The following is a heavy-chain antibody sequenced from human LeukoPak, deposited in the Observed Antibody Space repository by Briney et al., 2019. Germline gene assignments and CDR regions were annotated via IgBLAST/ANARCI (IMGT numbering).Heavy chain of an antibody. Sequence: PSETLSLTCTVSGGSINSGTYYWSWIRQPPGKGLEWIGYIYYSGSTNYNPSLKSRVTISVDTSKNQFSLKLSSVTAADTAVYYCARVGGTAMSPFDYWGQGTLVTVSS. D-gene: IGHD5-18*01. CDR1: GGSINSGTYY. J-gene: IGHJ4*02. CDR3: ARVGGTAMSPFDY. V-gene: IGHV4-61*01. CDR2: IYYSGST.